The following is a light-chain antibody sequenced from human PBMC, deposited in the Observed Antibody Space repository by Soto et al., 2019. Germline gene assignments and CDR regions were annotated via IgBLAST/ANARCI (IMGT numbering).Light chain of an antibody. CDR1: QSIRTN. CDR2: GAS. V-gene: IGKV3-15*01. CDR3: QQYNNWPTWT. J-gene: IGKJ1*01. Sequence: EIVMTQSPATLSVSPGERVSLSCRASQSIRTNLAWYQHRPGQAPRLLIYGASNRATGFPARFSGGGSGTEFTLTISSLQSEDFAIYYCQQYNNWPTWTFGPGTKVDIK.